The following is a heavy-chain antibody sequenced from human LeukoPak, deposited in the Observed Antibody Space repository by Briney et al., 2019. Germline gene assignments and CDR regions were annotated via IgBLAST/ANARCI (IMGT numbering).Heavy chain of an antibody. CDR2: IYYSGST. J-gene: IGHJ5*02. CDR1: GGSISSSSYY. V-gene: IGHV4-39*01. Sequence: LETLSLICTVSGGSISSSSYYWGWIRQPPGKGLEWIGSIYYSGSTYYDPSLKSRVTISVDTSKNQFSLKLSSVTAADTAVYYCARLLGYCSSTSCLGRNWFDPWGQGTLVTVSS. D-gene: IGHD2-2*01. CDR3: ARLLGYCSSTSCLGRNWFDP.